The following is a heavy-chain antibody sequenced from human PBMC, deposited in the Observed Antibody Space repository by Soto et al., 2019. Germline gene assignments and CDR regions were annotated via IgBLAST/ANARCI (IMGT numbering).Heavy chain of an antibody. Sequence: AGGSLRLSCAASGFTFSNAWMSWVRQAPGKGLEWVGRIKSKTDGGTTDYAAPVKGRFTISRDDSKNTSYLQMNSLKTEDTAVYYCTAGWTATNYYYYGMDVWGQETTVTVSS. V-gene: IGHV3-15*01. J-gene: IGHJ6*02. CDR1: GFTFSNAW. CDR3: TAGWTATNYYYYGMDV. CDR2: IKSKTDGGTT. D-gene: IGHD6-25*01.